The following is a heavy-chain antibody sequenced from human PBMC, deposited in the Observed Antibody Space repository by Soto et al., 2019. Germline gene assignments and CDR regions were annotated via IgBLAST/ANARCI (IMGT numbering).Heavy chain of an antibody. V-gene: IGHV3-74*01. D-gene: IGHD2-21*02. CDR3: ARGGDPDY. CDR2: LQTDGSHP. Sequence: EVQLVESGGGLVQPGGSLRLSCVASGFKFDYYWMHWVRQAPGGGLMWISRLQTDGSHPAYADSVKGRFTISRDNAKNTLYLQRNNLRVEDTAVYYCARGGDPDYWGQGTLVTVSS. J-gene: IGHJ4*02. CDR1: GFKFDYYW.